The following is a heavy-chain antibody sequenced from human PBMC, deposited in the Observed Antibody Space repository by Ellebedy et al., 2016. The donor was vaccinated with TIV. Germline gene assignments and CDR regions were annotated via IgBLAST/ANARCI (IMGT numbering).Heavy chain of an antibody. D-gene: IGHD6-19*01. CDR1: GFTFSSYG. Sequence: GESLKISCAASGFTFSSYGMHWVRQTPGRGLEWVAVISFDGTGEQYAGSVRGRFKISRENSNHMGFLEMNSLGAEDTALYFCAREGHTSGHCGDFEHWGPGTLVTVSS. V-gene: IGHV3-30*06. CDR3: AREGHTSGHCGDFEH. J-gene: IGHJ5*02. CDR2: ISFDGTGE.